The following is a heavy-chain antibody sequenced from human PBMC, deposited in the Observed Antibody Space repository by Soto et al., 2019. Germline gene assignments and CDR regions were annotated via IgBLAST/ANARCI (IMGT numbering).Heavy chain of an antibody. Sequence: EVQLVESGGGLVQPGGSLTLSCEASGFTFSSYSVNWVRQAPGKGLEWVSYITSSSSAIYYADSVKGRFTISRDNAKNSLYLQMNRLRAEDTAVYYCARPQRYCDSHDPFDIWGQGTMVIVSS. V-gene: IGHV3-48*01. J-gene: IGHJ3*02. CDR1: GFTFSSYS. CDR2: ITSSSSAI. CDR3: ARPQRYCDSHDPFDI. D-gene: IGHD4-17*01.